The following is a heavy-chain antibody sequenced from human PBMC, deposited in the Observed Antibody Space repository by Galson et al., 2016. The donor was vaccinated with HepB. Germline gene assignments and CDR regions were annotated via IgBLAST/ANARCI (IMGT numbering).Heavy chain of an antibody. J-gene: IGHJ4*03. V-gene: IGHV1-69*13. CDR2: IKPTLGTP. CDR1: GVTPSTSA. Sequence: SVKVSCKASGVTPSTSAITWVRQAPGQGFEWMGGIKPTLGTPNYAQKFLGRMTITADASSGTNYMELSSLTSDDTAIYYCARDVVTLARGSGPSTLDHWGQGTLVTVSS. CDR3: ARDVVTLARGSGPSTLDH. D-gene: IGHD3-10*01.